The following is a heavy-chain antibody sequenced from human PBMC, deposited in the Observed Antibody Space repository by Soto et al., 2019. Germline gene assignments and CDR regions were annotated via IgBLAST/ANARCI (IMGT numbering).Heavy chain of an antibody. D-gene: IGHD3-3*01. J-gene: IGHJ4*02. CDR2: IVVGSGNT. CDR3: AAAPIYDFWSGYSVFDY. CDR1: GFTFTSSA. V-gene: IGHV1-58*01. Sequence: VASVKVSCKASGFTFTSSAVQWVRQARGQRLEWIGWIVVGSGNTNYAQKFQERVTITRDMSTSTAYMELSSLRSEDTAVYYCAAAPIYDFWSGYSVFDYWGQGTLVTVSS.